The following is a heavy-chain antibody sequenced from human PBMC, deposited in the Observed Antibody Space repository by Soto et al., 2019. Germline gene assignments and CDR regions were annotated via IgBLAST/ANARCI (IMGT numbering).Heavy chain of an antibody. D-gene: IGHD3-16*02. V-gene: IGHV4-34*01. Sequence: SETLSLTCAVYGGSFSGYYWSWIRQPPGKGLEWIGEINHSGSTNYNPSLKSRVTISVDTSKNQFSLKLSSVTAADTAVYYCARGRLYDYVWGSYRHNVVRDFDIWGQGTMVTVSS. CDR1: GGSFSGYY. CDR2: INHSGST. CDR3: ARGRLYDYVWGSYRHNVVRDFDI. J-gene: IGHJ3*02.